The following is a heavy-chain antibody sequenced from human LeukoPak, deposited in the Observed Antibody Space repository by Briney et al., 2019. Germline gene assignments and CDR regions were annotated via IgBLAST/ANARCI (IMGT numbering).Heavy chain of an antibody. CDR3: ARDPIPDYYDSSGYYPDNWFDP. D-gene: IGHD3-22*01. CDR2: INPSGGST. CDR1: GYTFTSYY. J-gene: IGHJ5*02. V-gene: IGHV1-46*01. Sequence: EASVKVSCKTSGYTFTSYYMHWVRQAPGQGLEWMGIINPSGGSTSYAQKFQGRVTITADKSTSTAYMELSSLRSEDTAVYYCARDPIPDYYDSSGYYPDNWFDPWGQGTLVTVSS.